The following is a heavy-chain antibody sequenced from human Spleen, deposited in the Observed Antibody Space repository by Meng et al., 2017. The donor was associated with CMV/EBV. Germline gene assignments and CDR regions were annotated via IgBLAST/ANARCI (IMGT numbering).Heavy chain of an antibody. CDR3: ANNGGLAGRLLYY. V-gene: IGHV3-48*04. CDR2: ISSGGSII. CDR1: GFTFSSYA. J-gene: IGHJ4*02. Sequence: GGSLRLSCAASGFTFSSYAMSWVRQAPGKGLEWIAYISSGGSIIHYADSVKGRFTISRDNAKSSLYLQMNSLRVEDTAVYYCANNGGLAGRLLYYWGQGTLVTVSS. D-gene: IGHD2-15*01.